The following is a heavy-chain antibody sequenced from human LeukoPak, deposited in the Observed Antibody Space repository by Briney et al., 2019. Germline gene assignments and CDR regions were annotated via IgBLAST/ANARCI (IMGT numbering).Heavy chain of an antibody. CDR2: IYYSGST. J-gene: IGHJ4*02. CDR3: AIAGYYGSGSRYYFDY. D-gene: IGHD3-10*01. V-gene: IGHV4-39*01. Sequence: SETLSLTCTVSGGSISSGDYYWSWIRQPPGKGLEWIGSIYYSGSTYYNPSLKSRVTISVDTSKNQFSLKLSSVTAADTAVYYCAIAGYYGSGSRYYFDYWGQGTLVTVSS. CDR1: GGSISSGDYY.